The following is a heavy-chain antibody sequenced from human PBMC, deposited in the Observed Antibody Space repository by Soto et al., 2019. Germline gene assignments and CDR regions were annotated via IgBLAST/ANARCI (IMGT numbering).Heavy chain of an antibody. CDR2: IYSGGST. D-gene: IGHD3-9*01. J-gene: IGHJ4*02. V-gene: IGHV3-53*01. CDR1: GLTVSRTQ. CDR3: ARAREPEYFSSKFFDY. Sequence: GGSLRLSCAVSGLTVSRTQMSRVRQAPGKGLQWVSVIYSGGSTYYANAVKGRFTISRDISENTVYLELDKLTVDDTAVYYCARAREPEYFSSKFFDYWGRGTLVTVSS.